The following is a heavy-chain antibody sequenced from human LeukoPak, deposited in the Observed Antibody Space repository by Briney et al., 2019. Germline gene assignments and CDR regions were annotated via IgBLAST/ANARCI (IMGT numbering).Heavy chain of an antibody. V-gene: IGHV3-33*01. J-gene: IGHJ4*02. CDR1: GFTFSKYG. CDR3: ARDSVRWRLGAADY. D-gene: IGHD1-26*01. Sequence: GGSLRLSCTASGFTFSKYGMHWVRQAPGKGLEWVAVIWFDGSNRNHADSVKGRFTISRDNSKNTLYLQMNSLRAEDTAVYYCARDSVRWRLGAADYWGQGTLVTVSS. CDR2: IWFDGSNR.